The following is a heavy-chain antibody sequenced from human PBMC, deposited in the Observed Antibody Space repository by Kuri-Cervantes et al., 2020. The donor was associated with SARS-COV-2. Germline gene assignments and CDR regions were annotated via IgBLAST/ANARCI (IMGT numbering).Heavy chain of an antibody. Sequence: ESLKISCAVSGYSISSGYYWSWIRQPPGKGLEWIGEINHSGSTNYNPSLKSRVTISVDTSKNQFSLKLSSVTAADTAVYYCASTMTTVTYPSWYFDYWGQGTLVTVSS. CDR1: GYSISSGYY. CDR3: ASTMTTVTYPSWYFDY. V-gene: IGHV4-34*01. J-gene: IGHJ4*02. D-gene: IGHD4-11*01. CDR2: INHSGST.